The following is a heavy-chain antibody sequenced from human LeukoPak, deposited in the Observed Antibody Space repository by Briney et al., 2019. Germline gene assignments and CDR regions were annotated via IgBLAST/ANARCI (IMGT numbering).Heavy chain of an antibody. CDR3: ARGPRSFCSGGSCYSDWFDS. CDR2: INDSGST. J-gene: IGHJ5*01. D-gene: IGHD2-15*01. CDR1: GGSFRDYY. Sequence: PSETLSLTCAVYGGSFRDYYWSWIRQSPGKGLEWVGEINDSGSTNYKSSLKSRVTVSVETSKNQFSLKVSSVTAADTAVYYCARGPRSFCSGGSCYSDWFDSWGQGTLVTVSS. V-gene: IGHV4-34*01.